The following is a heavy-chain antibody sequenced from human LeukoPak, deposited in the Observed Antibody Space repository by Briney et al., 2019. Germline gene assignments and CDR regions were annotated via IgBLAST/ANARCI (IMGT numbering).Heavy chain of an antibody. CDR2: IIADADDT. Sequence: PGGSLRLSCAASGFTFGNYAMSWVRQAPGKGLEWVSGIIADADDTYYADSVKGRFTISRDHSKNTLHLQMNGLRAEDAAIYYCARDGTTTRYNWFDSWGQGTLVTVSS. D-gene: IGHD1-7*01. V-gene: IGHV3-23*01. J-gene: IGHJ5*01. CDR3: ARDGTTTRYNWFDS. CDR1: GFTFGNYA.